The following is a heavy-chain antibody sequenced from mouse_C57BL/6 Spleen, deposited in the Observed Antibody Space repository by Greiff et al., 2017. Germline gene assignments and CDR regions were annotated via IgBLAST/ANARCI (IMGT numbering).Heavy chain of an antibody. CDR2: ISSGGDYI. CDR1: GFTFRSYA. V-gene: IGHV5-9-1*02. J-gene: IGHJ4*01. D-gene: IGHD2-2*01. CDR3: TRDGYDASYYAMDY. Sequence: EVMLVESGEGLVKPGGSLKLSCAASGFTFRSYAMSWVRQTPEKRLEWVAYISSGGDYIYYADTVKGRFTISRDNARNTLYLQMRSLKSEDTAMYYCTRDGYDASYYAMDYWGQGTSVTVSS.